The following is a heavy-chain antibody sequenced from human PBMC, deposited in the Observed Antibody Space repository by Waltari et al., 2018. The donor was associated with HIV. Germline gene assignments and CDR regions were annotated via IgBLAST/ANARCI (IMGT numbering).Heavy chain of an antibody. J-gene: IGHJ6*02. CDR3: ARGGASTTPRDYNYYGLDV. V-gene: IGHV1-2*02. Sequence: QVELVQSGAEVKKPGASVKVSCKASGYTFTDNYIHWVRQAPGHGLVWMGGINPKSGGTKHAQKFQGRVTMTRDTSMSTVYMEVSRLTSDDTAVYYCARGGASTTPRDYNYYGLDVWGQGTTVTVSS. D-gene: IGHD2-2*01. CDR2: INPKSGGT. CDR1: GYTFTDNY.